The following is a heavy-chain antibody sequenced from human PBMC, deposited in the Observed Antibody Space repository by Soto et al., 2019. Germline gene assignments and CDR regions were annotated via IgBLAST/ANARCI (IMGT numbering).Heavy chain of an antibody. J-gene: IGHJ4*02. V-gene: IGHV3-23*01. CDR3: AKAGPNSHGRNYFDH. CDR1: GFTFSSYA. D-gene: IGHD1-26*01. CDR2: ISGGGGTT. Sequence: PGGSLRLSCAASGFTFSSYAMTWVRQAPGKGLEWVSGISGGGGTTYHADSVKGRFTISRDNSKNTLYLQMNSLRAEDTAVYYCAKAGPNSHGRNYFDHWGQGTLVTVSS.